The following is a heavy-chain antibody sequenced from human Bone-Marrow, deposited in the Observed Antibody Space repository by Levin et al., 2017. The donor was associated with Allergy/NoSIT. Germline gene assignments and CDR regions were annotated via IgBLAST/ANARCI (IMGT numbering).Heavy chain of an antibody. D-gene: IGHD5-24*01. Sequence: GGSLRLSCVASGFTFNDYAMHWVRQAPGKGLEWMAVISYDGSVRGRFPISRDTSKNTLYLQLNSLRVEDTAVYFCARDRGDGHNPGLYFGMDVWGQGTSVIVSS. J-gene: IGHJ6*02. CDR3: ARDRGDGHNPGLYFGMDV. V-gene: IGHV3-30*04. CDR1: GFTFNDYA. CDR2: ISYDGS.